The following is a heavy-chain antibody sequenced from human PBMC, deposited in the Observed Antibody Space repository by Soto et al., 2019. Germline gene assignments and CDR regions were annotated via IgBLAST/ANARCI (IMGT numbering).Heavy chain of an antibody. Sequence: GESLKISCRVSGYSFTSYWISWVRQMPGKGLEWMGRIDPTDSYANYSPSFQGHVTFSVDRSINTAYLQWSSLKAPDTAVYYCATMHRRHGTNGRIDYWGQGTLVTVSS. CDR2: IDPTDSYA. D-gene: IGHD1-26*01. V-gene: IGHV5-10-1*01. J-gene: IGHJ4*02. CDR3: ATMHRRHGTNGRIDY. CDR1: GYSFTSYW.